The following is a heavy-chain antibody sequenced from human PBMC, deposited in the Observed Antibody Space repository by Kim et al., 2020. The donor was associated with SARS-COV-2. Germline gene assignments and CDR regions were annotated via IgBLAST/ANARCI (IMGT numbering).Heavy chain of an antibody. CDR3: AKDSGILTGYPGDY. Sequence: GGSLRLSCAASGFTFSNYGMHWVRQAPGKGLEWVAVISYDGSNKDYADSVKGRFTISRDNSKNTLYLQMNSLRAEDTAVYYCAKDSGILTGYPGDYWGQGTLGTPSS. J-gene: IGHJ4*02. CDR2: ISYDGSNK. V-gene: IGHV3-30*18. D-gene: IGHD3-9*01. CDR1: GFTFSNYG.